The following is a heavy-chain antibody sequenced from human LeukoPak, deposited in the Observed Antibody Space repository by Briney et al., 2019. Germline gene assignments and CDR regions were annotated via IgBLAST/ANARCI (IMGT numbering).Heavy chain of an antibody. CDR3: ARWDY. Sequence: GGSLRLSCAASGFTFRSYGMSWVRQAPGKGLEWVSAISGSGDGTNYADSVKGRFTISRDNAKNSLYLQMNSLRAEDTAVYYCARWDYWGQGTLVTVSS. J-gene: IGHJ4*02. CDR2: ISGSGDGT. CDR1: GFTFRSYG. V-gene: IGHV3-21*01.